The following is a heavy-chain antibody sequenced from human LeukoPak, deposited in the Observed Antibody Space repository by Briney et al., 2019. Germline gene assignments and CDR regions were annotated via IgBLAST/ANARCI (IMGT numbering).Heavy chain of an antibody. CDR2: IIPILGIA. Sequence: ASVKVSCKASGGTFSSYAISWVRQAPGQGLEWMGRIIPILGIANYAQKFQGRVTITADKSTSTAYMELSSLRSEDTAVYYCATLRMTTDAFDIWGQGTMVTVSS. V-gene: IGHV1-69*04. CDR1: GGTFSSYA. D-gene: IGHD4-17*01. J-gene: IGHJ3*02. CDR3: ATLRMTTDAFDI.